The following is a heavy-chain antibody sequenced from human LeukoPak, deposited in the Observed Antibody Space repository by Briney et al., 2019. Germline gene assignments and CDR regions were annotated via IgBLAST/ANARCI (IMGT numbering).Heavy chain of an antibody. CDR2: IYYSGST. Sequence: SETLSLTCTVSGGSISSYYWSWIRQPPGKGLEWIGYIYYSGSTNYNPSLRSRVTMSVDTSRDQFSLKLSSVTAADTAMYYCARHRYCGGDCYGWYFDLWGRGTLVTVSS. V-gene: IGHV4-59*01. CDR3: ARHRYCGGDCYGWYFDL. CDR1: GGSISSYY. D-gene: IGHD2-21*02. J-gene: IGHJ2*01.